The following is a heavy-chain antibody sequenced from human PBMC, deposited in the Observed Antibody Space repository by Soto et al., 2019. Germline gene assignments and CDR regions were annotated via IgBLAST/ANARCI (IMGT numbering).Heavy chain of an antibody. CDR1: GGTFSSYA. J-gene: IGHJ5*02. CDR3: ARVTSMVRGVIDNGFDP. D-gene: IGHD3-10*01. V-gene: IGHV1-69*01. CDR2: IIPMYGPA. Sequence: QVPLVQSGAEVKKPGSSVTVSCKASGGTFSSYAIHWVRQAPGQGLEWMGGIIPMYGPAKYAQRFQGRVTITADESTTTVYMELTSLTSQDTAVYYCARVTSMVRGVIDNGFDPWGHGTQVTVSS.